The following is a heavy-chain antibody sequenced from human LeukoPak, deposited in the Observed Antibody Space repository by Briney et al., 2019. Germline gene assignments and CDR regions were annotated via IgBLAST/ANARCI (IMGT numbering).Heavy chain of an antibody. Sequence: PSETLSLTCTVSGGSISSSSYYWGWIRQAPGKGLEWIGSIYYSGRTYDNPSLKSRVTTSVDTSKNQFSLKLSSVTAADTAVYYCARLLYDSRGYYYFDYWGQGTLVTVSS. D-gene: IGHD3-22*01. J-gene: IGHJ4*02. CDR3: ARLLYDSRGYYYFDY. CDR1: GGSISSSSYY. V-gene: IGHV4-39*01. CDR2: IYYSGRT.